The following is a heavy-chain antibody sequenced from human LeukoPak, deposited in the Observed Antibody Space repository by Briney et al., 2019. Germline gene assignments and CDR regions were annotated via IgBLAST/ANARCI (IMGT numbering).Heavy chain of an antibody. V-gene: IGHV4-59*01. J-gene: IGHJ4*02. CDR3: ARAGSSAYLIDY. D-gene: IGHD3-22*01. CDR2: IYYSGST. CDR1: GGSISSYY. Sequence: TLSLTCTVSGGSISSYYWSWIRQPPGKGLEWIGYIYYSGSTNYNPSLKSRVAISVDTSKNQFSLKLTSVTAADTAVYYCARAGSSAYLIDYWGQGTLVTVSS.